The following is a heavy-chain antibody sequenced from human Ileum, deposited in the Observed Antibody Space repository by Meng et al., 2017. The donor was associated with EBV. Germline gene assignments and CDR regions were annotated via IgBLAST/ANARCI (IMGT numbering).Heavy chain of an antibody. CDR3: ASGRDYAWHS. V-gene: IGHV4-4*02. Sequence: QVQLQESGPGQVKPSGTLSLTCAVSGDSISSNNWWSWVRQPPGKGLEWIGEIYHSGSTNYNPSFKSRVTMSVDKSKNQISLNLSSVTAADTAAYYCASGRDYAWHSWGRGTLVTVSS. CDR1: GDSISSNNW. J-gene: IGHJ4*02. CDR2: IYHSGST. D-gene: IGHD4-17*01.